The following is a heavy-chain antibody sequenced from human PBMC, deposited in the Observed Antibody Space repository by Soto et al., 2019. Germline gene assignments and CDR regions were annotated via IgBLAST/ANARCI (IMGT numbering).Heavy chain of an antibody. D-gene: IGHD3-3*01. CDR2: IYYSGST. CDR3: ARGNTIFGGNDY. CDR1: GGSISSGGYY. J-gene: IGHJ4*02. Sequence: LSLTCTVSGGSISSGGYYWSWIRQHPGKGLEWIGYIYYSGSTYYNPSLKSRVTISVDTSKNQFSLKLSSVTAADTAVYYCARGNTIFGGNDYWGQGTLVTVSS. V-gene: IGHV4-31*03.